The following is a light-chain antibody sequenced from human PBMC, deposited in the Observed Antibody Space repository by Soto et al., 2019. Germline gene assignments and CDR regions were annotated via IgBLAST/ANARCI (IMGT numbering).Light chain of an antibody. J-gene: IGKJ4*01. V-gene: IGKV1-9*01. CDR2: DAN. CDR1: QGISNN. Sequence: QLTQSPSSLSASVGDRVTITCRASQGISNNLAWYQQETGKAPKLLIYDANTLQGGVPSRFSGSGSGTDFTLTISGLQPTDFATYFCQHIHHYPLSFGGGTKVEIK. CDR3: QHIHHYPLS.